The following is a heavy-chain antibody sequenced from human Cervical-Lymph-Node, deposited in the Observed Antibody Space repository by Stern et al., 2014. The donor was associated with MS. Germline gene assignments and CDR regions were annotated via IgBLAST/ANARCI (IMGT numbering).Heavy chain of an antibody. CDR3: ATTRWDLFTWNWFDP. CDR2: IHESGST. V-gene: IGHV4-61*02. Sequence: VQLVESGPGLVKPSQTLSLTCTVSGGSISSSGYYWSWIRQPADKGLEWIGRIHESGSTYYNPSLKSRVTISMDTAQNQFSLKLPSVTAADTAVYYCATTRWDLFTWNWFDPWGQGTLVTVSS. J-gene: IGHJ5*02. CDR1: GGSISSSGYY. D-gene: IGHD1-26*01.